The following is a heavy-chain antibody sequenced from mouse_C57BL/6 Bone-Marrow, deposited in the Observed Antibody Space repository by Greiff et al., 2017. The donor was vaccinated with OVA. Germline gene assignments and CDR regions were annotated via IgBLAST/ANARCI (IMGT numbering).Heavy chain of an antibody. CDR2: ISNLAYSI. CDR3: ARHAYYYGSSGWYFDV. V-gene: IGHV5-15*01. Sequence: EVKLMESGGGLVQPGGSLKLSCAASGFTFSDYGMAWVRQAPRKGPEWVAFISNLAYSIYYADTVTGRFTISRENAKNTLYLEMSSLRSEDTAMYYCARHAYYYGSSGWYFDVWGTGTTVTVSS. J-gene: IGHJ1*03. CDR1: GFTFSDYG. D-gene: IGHD1-1*01.